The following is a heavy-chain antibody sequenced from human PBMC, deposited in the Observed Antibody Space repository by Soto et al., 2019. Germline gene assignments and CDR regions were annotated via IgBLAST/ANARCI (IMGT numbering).Heavy chain of an antibody. V-gene: IGHV2-26*01. Sequence: QVTLKESGPVLVKPTETLTLTCTVSGFSLSNARMGVSWIRQPPGKALEWLAHIFSYDEKSYSTSLKSRLTISKDTSKSQVVLTMTNMDPVDTATYYCARIPGYYDSWRFDYWGQGTLVTVSS. D-gene: IGHD3-3*01. CDR2: IFSYDEK. CDR1: GFSLSNARMG. CDR3: ARIPGYYDSWRFDY. J-gene: IGHJ4*02.